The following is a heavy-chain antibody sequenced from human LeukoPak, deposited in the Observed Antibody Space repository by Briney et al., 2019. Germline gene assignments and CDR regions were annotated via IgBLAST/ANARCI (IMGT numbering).Heavy chain of an antibody. CDR2: IKQDGSEK. CDR1: GFTFSSYW. CDR3: ARDPGGDSSGWYVPHYYYYYYMDV. J-gene: IGHJ6*03. Sequence: GGSLRLSCAASGFTFSSYWMSWVRQAPGKGREWVANIKQDGSEKYYVDSVKGRFTISRDNAKNSLYLQMNSLRAEDTAVYYCARDPGGDSSGWYVPHYYYYYYMDVWGKGTTVTVSS. D-gene: IGHD6-19*01. V-gene: IGHV3-7*01.